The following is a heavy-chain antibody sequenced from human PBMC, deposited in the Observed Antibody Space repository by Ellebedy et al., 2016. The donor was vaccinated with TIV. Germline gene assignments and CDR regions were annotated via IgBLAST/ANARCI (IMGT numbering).Heavy chain of an antibody. V-gene: IGHV3-48*04. Sequence: PGGSLRLSCAASGFTFSSYAMSWVRQAPGKGLEWVSYISSSGSTIYYADSVKGRFTISRDNAKNSLYLQMNSLRAEDTAVYYCARVLSGSGNLGGMDVWGQGTTVTVSS. J-gene: IGHJ6*02. CDR1: GFTFSSYA. D-gene: IGHD3-10*01. CDR2: ISSSGSTI. CDR3: ARVLSGSGNLGGMDV.